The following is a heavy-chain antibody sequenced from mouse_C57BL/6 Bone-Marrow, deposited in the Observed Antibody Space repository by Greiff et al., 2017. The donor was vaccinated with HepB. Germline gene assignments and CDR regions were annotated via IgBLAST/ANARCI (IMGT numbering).Heavy chain of an antibody. CDR2: IYPGGGYT. CDR1: GYTFTNYW. CDR3: ARSIYDGYFWYFDV. Sequence: VQLVESGAELVRPGTSVKMSCKASGYTFTNYWIGWAKQRPGHGLEWIGDIYPGGGYTNYNEKFKGKATLTADKSSSTAYMQFSSLTSEDSAIYYCARSIYDGYFWYFDVWGTGTTVTVSS. J-gene: IGHJ1*03. V-gene: IGHV1-63*01. D-gene: IGHD2-3*01.